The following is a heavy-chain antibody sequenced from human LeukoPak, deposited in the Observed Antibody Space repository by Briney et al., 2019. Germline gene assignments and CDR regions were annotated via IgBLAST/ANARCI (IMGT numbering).Heavy chain of an antibody. J-gene: IGHJ4*02. CDR1: GFTFSSFA. Sequence: GGSLRLSCAASGFTFSSFAVSWVRQAPGKGLEWVSAIGGSGGSTYYADSVKGRFTISRDNSKNTLYLQMNSLRAEDTAVYYCAKGSSTVTTVDHWGQGTLVTVSS. V-gene: IGHV3-23*01. CDR2: IGGSGGST. D-gene: IGHD5-24*01. CDR3: AKGSSTVTTVDH.